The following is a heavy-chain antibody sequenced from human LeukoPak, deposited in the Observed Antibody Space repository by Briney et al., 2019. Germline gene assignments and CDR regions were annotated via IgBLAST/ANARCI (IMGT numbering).Heavy chain of an antibody. V-gene: IGHV3-23*01. CDR3: ATVIVVVVAERFGP. CDR2: ISGSGGST. Sequence: PGGSLRLSCAASGFTFDDYAMHWVRQAPGKGLEWVSAISGSGGSTYYADSVKGRFTISRDNSKNTLYLQMNSLRAEDTAVYYCATVIVVVVAERFGPWGQGTLVTVSS. CDR1: GFTFDDYA. D-gene: IGHD2-15*01. J-gene: IGHJ5*02.